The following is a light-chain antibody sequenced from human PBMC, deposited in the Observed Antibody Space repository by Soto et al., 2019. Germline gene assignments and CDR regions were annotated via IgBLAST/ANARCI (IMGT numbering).Light chain of an antibody. J-gene: IGLJ1*01. CDR1: SGHSSYA. CDR2: LNSDGSH. V-gene: IGLV4-69*01. Sequence: QPVLTQSPSASASLGASVKLTCTLSSGHSSYAIAWHQQQPEKGPRYLMKLNSDGSHSKGDGLPDRFSGSSSGAERYLTISSLQSEHEADYYCQTWGTGIHHVFCTGTKVTVL. CDR3: QTWGTGIHHV.